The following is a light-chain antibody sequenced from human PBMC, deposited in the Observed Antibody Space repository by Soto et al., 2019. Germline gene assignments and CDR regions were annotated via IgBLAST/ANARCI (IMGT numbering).Light chain of an antibody. CDR3: QQYDNLPPILT. CDR2: DAS. CDR1: QDISNY. J-gene: IGKJ3*01. Sequence: DIQMTQSPSSLSASVGDRVTITCQASQDISNYLNWYQQKPGKAPKLLIYDASNLETGVPSRFSGSGSGTDFPLTIRSLQPEDIATYYCQQYDNLPPILTFGPGTKVEIK. V-gene: IGKV1-33*01.